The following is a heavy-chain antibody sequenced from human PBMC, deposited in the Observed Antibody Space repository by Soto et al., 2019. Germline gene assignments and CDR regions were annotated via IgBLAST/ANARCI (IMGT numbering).Heavy chain of an antibody. Sequence: EAQLVESGGGLVQPGGSLRLSCGASELMLRPYSLNWVRQAPGEGLEWVSSITSSSSTMYYADSVKGRFTITRDNAKNSLYLQMNSLRAEDTAVYYCVREVEYCTNGVCFPYFDYWGQGTLVTVSS. CDR2: ITSSSSTM. D-gene: IGHD2-8*01. J-gene: IGHJ4*02. CDR1: ELMLRPYS. V-gene: IGHV3-48*01. CDR3: VREVEYCTNGVCFPYFDY.